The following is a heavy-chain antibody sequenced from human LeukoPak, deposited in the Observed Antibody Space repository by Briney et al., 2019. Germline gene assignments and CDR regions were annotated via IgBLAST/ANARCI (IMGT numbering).Heavy chain of an antibody. J-gene: IGHJ4*02. D-gene: IGHD6-6*01. CDR3: ARRNYEYSIDY. Sequence: SETLSLTCAVYGGSFSGYYWSWIRQPPGKGLEWIGEINHSGSTNYNPSLKSRVTISVDTSKNQFSLKLSSVTAADTAVYYCARRNYEYSIDYWGQGTLVTVSS. CDR2: INHSGST. V-gene: IGHV4-34*01. CDR1: GGSFSGYY.